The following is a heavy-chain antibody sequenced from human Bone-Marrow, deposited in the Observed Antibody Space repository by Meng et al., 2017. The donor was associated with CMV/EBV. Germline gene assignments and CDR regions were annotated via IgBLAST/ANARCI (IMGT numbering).Heavy chain of an antibody. D-gene: IGHD2-21*01. CDR2: IYSGGST. CDR1: GFTVSSNY. J-gene: IGHJ4*02. V-gene: IGHV3-53*01. CDR3: AKDGPYCGGDCYQGYFDY. Sequence: GGSLRLSCAASGFTVSSNYMSWVRQAPGKGLEWVSVIYSGGSTYYADSVKGRFTISRDNSMNTLYLRMNSLRAEDTAVYHCAKDGPYCGGDCYQGYFDYWGQGTLVTVSS.